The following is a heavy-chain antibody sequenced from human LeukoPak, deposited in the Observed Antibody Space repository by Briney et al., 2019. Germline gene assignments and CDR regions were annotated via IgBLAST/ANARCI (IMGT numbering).Heavy chain of an antibody. CDR2: VYKSGST. CDR3: AKEIVGAPTPGAY. Sequence: SETLSLTCAVSTDSITSNWWSWVRQPPGKGLEWIGEVYKSGSTNYYPSLQSRVTISIDKSKNQIALELTSVTAADTAVYYCAKEIVGAPTPGAYWGQGILVPVSS. D-gene: IGHD1-26*01. V-gene: IGHV4-4*02. J-gene: IGHJ4*02. CDR1: TDSITSNW.